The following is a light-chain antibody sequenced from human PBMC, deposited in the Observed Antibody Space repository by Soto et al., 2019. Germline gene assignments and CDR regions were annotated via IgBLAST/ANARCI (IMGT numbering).Light chain of an antibody. J-gene: IGLJ1*01. CDR2: DVT. V-gene: IGLV2-11*01. CDR3: SSFAGTNSFV. CDR1: SSDVGGYNY. Sequence: QSALTQPRSVSGSPGQSVTISCTGTSSDVGGYNYVSWYQHHPGKAPKLMIYDVTKRPSGVRDRFSASKSGNTASLTISGLQAEDEADYYCSSFAGTNSFVFGTGTKVTVL.